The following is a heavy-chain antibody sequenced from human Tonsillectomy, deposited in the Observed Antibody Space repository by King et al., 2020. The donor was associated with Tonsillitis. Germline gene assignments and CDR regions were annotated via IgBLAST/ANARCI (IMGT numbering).Heavy chain of an antibody. Sequence: QLVESGGGFVQPGGSLRLSCAASGFTFSSYEMNWVRQAQGKGLEVVSYNSSSGSAIFYADSGQGRFTISRDNAKNSLYLQMNSLRAEDTALSYCARYYGSGTYLDYWGQGTLVTVSS. CDR3: ARYYGSGTYLDY. CDR2: NSSSGSAI. CDR1: GFTFSSYE. J-gene: IGHJ4*02. V-gene: IGHV3-48*03. D-gene: IGHD3-10*01.